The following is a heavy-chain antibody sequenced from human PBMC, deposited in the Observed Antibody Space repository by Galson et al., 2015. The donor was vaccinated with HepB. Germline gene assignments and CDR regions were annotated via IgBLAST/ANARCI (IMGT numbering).Heavy chain of an antibody. Sequence: SLRLSCAASGFTFSSYSMNWVRQAPGKGLEWVSSISSSSSYIYYADSVKGRFTISRDNAKNSLYLQMNSLRAEDTAVYYCARDVGPGADSYYYGSGKFWYFDLWGRGTLVTVSS. CDR2: ISSSSSYI. J-gene: IGHJ2*01. V-gene: IGHV3-21*01. CDR3: ARDVGPGADSYYYGSGKFWYFDL. D-gene: IGHD3-10*01. CDR1: GFTFSSYS.